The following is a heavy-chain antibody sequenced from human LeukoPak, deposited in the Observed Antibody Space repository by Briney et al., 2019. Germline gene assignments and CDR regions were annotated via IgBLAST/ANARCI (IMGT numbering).Heavy chain of an antibody. CDR3: ARDGDYYNSSGYFYDY. V-gene: IGHV3-74*01. CDR2: INTGGSST. D-gene: IGHD3-22*01. Sequence: GGSLRLSCAASGFTFSNSWMNWVRQAPGKGLVWVSRINTGGSSTSYADSVKGRFTISRDNAKNTLYLQMNSLRAEETAVYYCARDGDYYNSSGYFYDYWGQGTLVTVSS. CDR1: GFTFSNSW. J-gene: IGHJ4*02.